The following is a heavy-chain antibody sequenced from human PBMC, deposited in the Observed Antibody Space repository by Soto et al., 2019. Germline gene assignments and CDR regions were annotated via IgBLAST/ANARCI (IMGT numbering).Heavy chain of an antibody. CDR2: IIPIFGTA. CDR1: GGTFSSYA. Sequence: QVQLVQSGAEVKKPGSWVKVSCKASGGTFSSYAISWVRQAPGQGLEWMGGIIPIFGTANYAQKFQGRVTITADKSTSTAYMELSSLRSEDTAVYYCARPIAYCGGDCYSPFDYWGQGTLVTVSS. D-gene: IGHD2-21*02. V-gene: IGHV1-69*06. CDR3: ARPIAYCGGDCYSPFDY. J-gene: IGHJ4*02.